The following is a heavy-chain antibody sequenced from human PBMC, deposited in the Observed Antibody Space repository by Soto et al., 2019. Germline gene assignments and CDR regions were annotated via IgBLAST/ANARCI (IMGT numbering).Heavy chain of an antibody. V-gene: IGHV3-30*18. J-gene: IGHJ6*02. D-gene: IGHD3-3*01. CDR1: GFTFSSYG. Sequence: QVQLVESGGGVVQPGRSLRLSCAASGFTFSSYGMHWVRQAPGKGLAWVAVISYDGSNKYYADSVKGRFTISRDNSKNTLYLQMNSLRAEDTAVYYCAKDVLRFLEWLAFYGMDVWGQGATVTVSS. CDR2: ISYDGSNK. CDR3: AKDVLRFLEWLAFYGMDV.